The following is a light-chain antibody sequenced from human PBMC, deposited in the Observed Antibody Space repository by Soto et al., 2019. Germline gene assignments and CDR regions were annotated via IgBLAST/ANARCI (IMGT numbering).Light chain of an antibody. V-gene: IGKV1-5*03. CDR1: QSISSW. CDR2: KAS. Sequence: DIQMTQSPSTLSASVGDRVTITCLASQSISSWLAWYQQKPGKAPKLLIYKASSLQSGVPSRFSGSGSGTEFTLTISSLQPDDFATYYCHQYKTYWTFGHGTKVEMK. CDR3: HQYKTYWT. J-gene: IGKJ1*01.